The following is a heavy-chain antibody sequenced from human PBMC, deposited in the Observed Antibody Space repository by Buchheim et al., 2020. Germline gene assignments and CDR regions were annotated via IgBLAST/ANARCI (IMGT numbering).Heavy chain of an antibody. D-gene: IGHD4-23*01. CDR2: IWYDGSKE. J-gene: IGHJ4*02. CDR3: ARDVSYGANDC. CDR1: GYTFTSHG. Sequence: QVQLVESGGGVVQPGRSLRLSCVTSGYTFTSHGMHWVRQAPGKGLEWVAAIWYDGSKEAYADSVKGRFTISRDISENTLYLQMNSLRAEDTATYYCARDVSYGANDCWGQGTL. V-gene: IGHV3-33*01.